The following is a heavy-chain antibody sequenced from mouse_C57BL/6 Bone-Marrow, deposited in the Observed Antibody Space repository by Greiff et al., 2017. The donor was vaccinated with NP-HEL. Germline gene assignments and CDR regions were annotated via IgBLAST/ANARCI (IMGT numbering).Heavy chain of an antibody. J-gene: IGHJ1*01. V-gene: IGHV1-67*01. Sequence: QVQLQQSGPEVVRPGVSVKISCKGSGYTFTDYAMHWVKQSHAKSLEWIGVITTYNGNTNYNQKLKGKATKTVDKSSNKAYMELARLTSEDSAIYYCARGRDWYFDVWGAGTTVTVSS. CDR1: GYTFTDYA. CDR2: ITTYNGNT. CDR3: ARGRDWYFDV.